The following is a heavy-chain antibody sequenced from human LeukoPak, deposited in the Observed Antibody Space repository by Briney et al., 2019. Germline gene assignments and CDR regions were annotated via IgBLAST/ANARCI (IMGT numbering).Heavy chain of an antibody. D-gene: IGHD6-13*01. V-gene: IGHV3-74*01. CDR1: GFTFSTYW. CDR2: INTDGSNT. J-gene: IGHJ6*02. Sequence: GGSLRLSCAASGFTFSTYWMHWVRQAPGKGLVWVSRINTDGSNTNYADSVKGRFSISRDNAQNTLYLQMNSLRAEDTAVYYCARDGSSSWYAIYYYYGMDVWGQGTTVTVSS. CDR3: ARDGSSSWYAIYYYYGMDV.